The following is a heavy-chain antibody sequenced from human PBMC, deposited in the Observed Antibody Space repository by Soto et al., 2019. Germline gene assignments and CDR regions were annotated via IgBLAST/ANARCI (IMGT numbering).Heavy chain of an antibody. V-gene: IGHV4-59*01. CDR2: IYYSGST. Sequence: PSETLSLTCTVSGGSISSYYWSWIRQPPGKGLEWIGYIYYSGSTNYNPSLKSRVTISVDTSKNQLSLKLSSVTAADTAVYYCARAIAARRGYYYYGMDVWGQGTTVTVSS. CDR1: GGSISSYY. D-gene: IGHD6-6*01. J-gene: IGHJ6*02. CDR3: ARAIAARRGYYYYGMDV.